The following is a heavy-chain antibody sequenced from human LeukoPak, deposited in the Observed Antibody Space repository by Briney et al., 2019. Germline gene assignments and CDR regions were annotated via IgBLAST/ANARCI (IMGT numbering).Heavy chain of an antibody. D-gene: IGHD2-15*01. V-gene: IGHV4-4*02. CDR1: GGSISSSHW. CDR2: ISHSGST. CDR3: AREGGCSGGSCSAFDY. Sequence: PSETLSLTCAVSGGSISSSHWWNWVRQPPGKGLEWIGEISHSGSTNYNPSLKSRVSISVDKSNNQFSLRLASVTAADTAVYYCAREGGCSGGSCSAFDYWGQGTLVTVSS. J-gene: IGHJ4*02.